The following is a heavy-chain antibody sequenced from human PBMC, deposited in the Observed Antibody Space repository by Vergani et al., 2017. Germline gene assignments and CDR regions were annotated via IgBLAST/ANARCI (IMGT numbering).Heavy chain of an antibody. J-gene: IGHJ5*02. Sequence: QVQLVESGGGVVQPGRSLRLSCAASGFTFSSYGMHWVRQAPGKGLEWVAVIWYDGSNKYYADSVKGRFTISRDNSKNTLYLQMNSLRAEDTAVYYCARFLGRSYGYDKGFDPWGQGTLVTVSS. CDR3: ARFLGRSYGYDKGFDP. V-gene: IGHV3-33*01. CDR1: GFTFSSYG. D-gene: IGHD5-18*01. CDR2: IWYDGSNK.